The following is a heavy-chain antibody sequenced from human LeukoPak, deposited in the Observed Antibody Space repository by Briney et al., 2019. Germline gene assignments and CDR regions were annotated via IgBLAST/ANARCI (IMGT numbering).Heavy chain of an antibody. Sequence: GGSLRLSCAASGFTFRDYTMNWVRQAPGKGLEWVSAISGSGGSTYYADSVKGRFTISRDNSKNTLYLQMNSLRAEDTAVYYCAEDSTANNYWGQGTLVTVSS. CDR2: ISGSGGST. CDR3: AEDSTANNY. V-gene: IGHV3-23*01. J-gene: IGHJ4*02. D-gene: IGHD5-18*01. CDR1: GFTFRDYT.